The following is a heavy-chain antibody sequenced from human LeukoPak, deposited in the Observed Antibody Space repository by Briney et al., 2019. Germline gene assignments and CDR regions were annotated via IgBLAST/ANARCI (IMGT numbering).Heavy chain of an antibody. CDR1: GFTFSTYG. V-gene: IGHV3-30*02. CDR2: IRYDGSNK. J-gene: IGHJ4*02. D-gene: IGHD3/OR15-3a*01. Sequence: GGSLRLSCAASGFTFSTYGMHWVRQAPGKGLEWVAFIRYDGSNKYYADSVKGRFTISRDNSKNTLYLQMNSLRAEDTAVYYCARPSFRTGSYFDHWGQGTLVTVSS. CDR3: ARPSFRTGSYFDH.